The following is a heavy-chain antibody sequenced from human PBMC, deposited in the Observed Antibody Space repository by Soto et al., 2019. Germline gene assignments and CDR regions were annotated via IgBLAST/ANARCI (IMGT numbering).Heavy chain of an antibody. Sequence: ASVKVSWKTSGYANTRYGGSWVRQAPGQGLEWMGWISAYNGNTNYAQKLQGRVTMATDTSTSTAYMELRSLRSDDTAVYYCARLEGYNWNYNFDYWGQGTLVTVSS. D-gene: IGHD1-7*01. CDR1: GYANTRYG. CDR3: ARLEGYNWNYNFDY. CDR2: ISAYNGNT. J-gene: IGHJ4*02. V-gene: IGHV1-18*01.